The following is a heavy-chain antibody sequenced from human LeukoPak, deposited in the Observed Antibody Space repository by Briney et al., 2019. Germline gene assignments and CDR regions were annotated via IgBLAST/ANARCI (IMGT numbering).Heavy chain of an antibody. CDR2: IWYDGSNK. CDR3: AREPTLGVGSYFDY. V-gene: IGHV3-33*08. J-gene: IGHJ4*02. D-gene: IGHD3-16*01. CDR1: GYTFTGYY. Sequence: SCKASGYTFTGYYMHWVRQAPGQGLEWVAVIWYDGSNKYYADSVKGRFTISRDNSKNTLYLQMNSLRAEDTAVYYCAREPTLGVGSYFDYWGQGTLVTVSS.